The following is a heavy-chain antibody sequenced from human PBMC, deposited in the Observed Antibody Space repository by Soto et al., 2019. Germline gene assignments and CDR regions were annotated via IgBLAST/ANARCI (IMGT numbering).Heavy chain of an antibody. CDR1: GGTFSSYA. CDR2: IIPIFGTA. D-gene: IGHD5-12*01. CDR3: AGGVATRRYYYGMDV. V-gene: IGHV1-69*13. J-gene: IGHJ6*02. Sequence: SVKVTCKASGGTFSSYASSWVRQAPGQGLEWMGGIIPIFGTANYAQKFQGRVTITADESTSTAYMELSSLRSEDTAVYYCAGGVATRRYYYGMDVWGQGTTVTVSS.